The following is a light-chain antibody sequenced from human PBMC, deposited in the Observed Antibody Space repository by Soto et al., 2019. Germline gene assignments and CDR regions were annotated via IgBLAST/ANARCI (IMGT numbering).Light chain of an antibody. V-gene: IGKV3-20*01. CDR2: GAS. J-gene: IGKJ3*01. CDR3: QQYGTSLFT. CDR1: QSVSNRY. Sequence: EIVLTQSPGTLSLSPGERATLSCRASQSVSNRYLAWYQQKPGQAPRLLIYGASSRATGIPDRFSGSGSGTDFTLTISRLEPEDFAVYYCQQYGTSLFTFGPGTKVDIK.